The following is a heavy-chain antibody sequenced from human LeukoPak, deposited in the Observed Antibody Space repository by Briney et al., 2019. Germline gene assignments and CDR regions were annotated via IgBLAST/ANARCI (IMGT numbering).Heavy chain of an antibody. V-gene: IGHV4-4*07. CDR2: IYTSGST. Sequence: SETLSLTCTVSGGSISSYYWSWIRQPAGKGLEWIGRIYTSGSTNYNPSLKSRVTMSVDTSKNQFSLKLSSVTAADTAVYYCARDLLSFPDTAVAAALRNSHDYYYYMDVWGKGTTVTVSS. CDR3: ARDLLSFPDTAVAAALRNSHDYYYYMDV. J-gene: IGHJ6*03. CDR1: GGSISSYY. D-gene: IGHD6-13*01.